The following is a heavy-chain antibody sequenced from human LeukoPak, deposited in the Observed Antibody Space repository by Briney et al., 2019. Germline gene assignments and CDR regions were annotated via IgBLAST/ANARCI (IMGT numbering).Heavy chain of an antibody. CDR1: GGSISSYY. CDR3: ARGDYYGSGSWYFDY. J-gene: IGHJ4*02. V-gene: IGHV4-59*01. CDR2: IYYSGST. Sequence: SETLSLTCTVSGGSISSYYWSWIRQPPGKGLEWIGYIYYSGSTNYNPSLKSRVTISVDTSKNRFSLKLSSVTAADTAVYYCARGDYYGSGSWYFDYWGQGTLVTVSS. D-gene: IGHD3-10*01.